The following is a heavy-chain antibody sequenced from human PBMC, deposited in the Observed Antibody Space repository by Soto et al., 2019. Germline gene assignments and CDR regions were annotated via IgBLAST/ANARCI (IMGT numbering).Heavy chain of an antibody. Sequence: GGSLRLSCSGSGFTVSSFGMHWVRQAPGKGLEHVSTLSSNGIGTYYADSVKGRFTFSRDTSKNTLYLQMSSLRTEDTAVYYCVKVVGRAAVGIRYPYGLDGWGLGTTVTVSS. J-gene: IGHJ6*02. CDR2: LSSNGIGT. D-gene: IGHD6-13*01. V-gene: IGHV3-64D*06. CDR1: GFTVSSFG. CDR3: VKVVGRAAVGIRYPYGLDG.